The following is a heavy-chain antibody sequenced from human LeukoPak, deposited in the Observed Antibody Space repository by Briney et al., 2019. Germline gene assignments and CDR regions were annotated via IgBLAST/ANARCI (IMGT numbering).Heavy chain of an antibody. Sequence: PGGSLRLSCSASDFAFNDYHMSWIRQAPGKGLEWISYISSSGSIMSYADSVKGRFTISRDNAKNSLYLQMNSLTSDDTAVYYCARDGAYCSSVMCYSESWGQGTLVTVSS. V-gene: IGHV3-11*04. CDR3: ARDGAYCSSVMCYSES. J-gene: IGHJ4*02. CDR1: DFAFNDYH. D-gene: IGHD2-2*02. CDR2: ISSSGSIM.